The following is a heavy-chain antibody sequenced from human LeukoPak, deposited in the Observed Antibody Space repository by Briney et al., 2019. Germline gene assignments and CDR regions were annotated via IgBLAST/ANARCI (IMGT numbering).Heavy chain of an antibody. J-gene: IGHJ1*01. D-gene: IGHD3-22*01. V-gene: IGHV1-69*04. CDR3: ADSSYYDSSGLHFQH. CDR1: GGTFSSYA. Sequence: SVKVSCKASGGTFSSYAISWVRQAPGQGLECMGRIIPILGIANYAQKFQGRVTITADKSTSTAYMGLSSLRSEDTAVYYCADSSYYDSSGLHFQHWGQGTLVTVSS. CDR2: IIPILGIA.